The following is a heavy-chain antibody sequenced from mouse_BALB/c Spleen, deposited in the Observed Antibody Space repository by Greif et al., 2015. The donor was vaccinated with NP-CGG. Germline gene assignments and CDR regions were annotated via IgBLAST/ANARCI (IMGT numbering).Heavy chain of an antibody. Sequence: DVMLVESGGGLVQPGGSLRLPCATSGFTFTDYYMSWVRQPPGKALEWLGFIRNKANGYTTEYSASVKGRFTISRDNSQSILYLQMNTLRAEDSATYYCAREYGNYFDYWGQGTTLTVSS. CDR1: GFTFTDYY. D-gene: IGHD2-10*02. V-gene: IGHV7-3*02. J-gene: IGHJ2*01. CDR2: IRNKANGYTT. CDR3: AREYGNYFDY.